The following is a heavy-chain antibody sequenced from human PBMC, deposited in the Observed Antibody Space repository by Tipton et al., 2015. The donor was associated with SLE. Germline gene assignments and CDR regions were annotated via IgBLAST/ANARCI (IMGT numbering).Heavy chain of an antibody. V-gene: IGHV6-1*01. CDR1: GDSVSSNSAA. J-gene: IGHJ3*02. CDR3: TRGGSYAFNI. CDR2: TYYRSKWLN. D-gene: IGHD2-15*01. Sequence: GLVKPSQTLSLTCAISGDSVSSNSAAWNWIRQSPSRGLEWLGRTYYRSKWLNEYAVSVKSRIIVNPDTSKNQFSLQLNSVTPEDTAIYYCTRGGSYAFNIWDQGTMVTVSS.